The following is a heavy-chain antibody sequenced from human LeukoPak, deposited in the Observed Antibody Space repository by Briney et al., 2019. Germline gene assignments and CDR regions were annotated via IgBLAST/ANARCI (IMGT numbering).Heavy chain of an antibody. V-gene: IGHV3-30*04. Sequence: GGSLRLSCAASGFTFSNYAIHWVRQAPGKGLEWVAVIPYDGSNKYYAASVKGRFTISRDNSKNTLNLQMNSLRAEDTAVYYCARSTSFMLSRPREDYWGQGTLVTVSS. CDR2: IPYDGSNK. J-gene: IGHJ4*02. CDR1: GFTFSNYA. D-gene: IGHD3-10*02. CDR3: ARSTSFMLSRPREDY.